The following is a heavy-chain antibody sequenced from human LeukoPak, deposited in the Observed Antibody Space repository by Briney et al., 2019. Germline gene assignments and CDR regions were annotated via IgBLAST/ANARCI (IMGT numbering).Heavy chain of an antibody. Sequence: PGGSLRLSCAASGFTCSSYSMNWVRQAPGKGLEWVSSISSSSSYIYYADSVKGRFTISRDNAKNSLYLQMNSLRAKDTAVYYCARDLYYDSSGYYHWFDPWGQGTLVTVSS. D-gene: IGHD3-22*01. CDR1: GFTCSSYS. CDR2: ISSSSSYI. V-gene: IGHV3-21*01. CDR3: ARDLYYDSSGYYHWFDP. J-gene: IGHJ5*02.